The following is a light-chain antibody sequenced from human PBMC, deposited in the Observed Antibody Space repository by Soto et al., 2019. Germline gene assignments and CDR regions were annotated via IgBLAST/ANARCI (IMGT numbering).Light chain of an antibody. CDR2: DAS. J-gene: IGKJ3*01. CDR3: QQRSNWPPIFS. CDR1: QSVTSY. V-gene: IGKV3-11*01. Sequence: DIVLTQSPSTLSLSPGERATLTCRASQSVTSYLAWYQQKPGQAPRLLIYDASSRATDIPARFSGSGSGTHFTLTISSLEPEDFAVYYCQQRSNWPPIFSFGPGTKVDIK.